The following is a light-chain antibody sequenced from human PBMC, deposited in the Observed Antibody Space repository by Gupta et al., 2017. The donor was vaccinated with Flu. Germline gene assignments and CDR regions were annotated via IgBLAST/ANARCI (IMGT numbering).Light chain of an antibody. CDR3: QSYDDSLTDFFV. Sequence: TISCTGSSSNIGAGYGVYWYQHLPGAAPKLLIYLNTYRPSGVPDRFSGSRSGPSASLAITGLQPEEEGEYYCQSYDDSLTDFFVFGTGTTVTVL. V-gene: IGLV1-40*01. CDR2: LNT. CDR1: SSNIGAGYG. J-gene: IGLJ1*01.